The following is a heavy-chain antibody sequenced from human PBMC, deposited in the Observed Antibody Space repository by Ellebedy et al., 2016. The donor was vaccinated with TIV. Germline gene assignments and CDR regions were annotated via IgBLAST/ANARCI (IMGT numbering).Heavy chain of an antibody. CDR1: GFPFSVYA. V-gene: IGHV3-23*01. Sequence: GESLKISXPASGFPFSVYAMTWVRQAPGKGLQWVSTLSASGGETYYADSVRGRFTISRDNSKNTLYLDMNSLRSEDTAIYYCAQNAPGSWNWFDSWGQGTLVTVSS. D-gene: IGHD2-2*01. CDR2: LSASGGET. CDR3: AQNAPGSWNWFDS. J-gene: IGHJ5*01.